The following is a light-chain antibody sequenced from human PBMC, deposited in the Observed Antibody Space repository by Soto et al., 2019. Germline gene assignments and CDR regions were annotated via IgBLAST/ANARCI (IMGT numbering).Light chain of an antibody. CDR1: QSVSSN. V-gene: IGKV3-20*01. CDR2: RAS. CDR3: QQYGSSPLT. J-gene: IGKJ4*01. Sequence: EIVMTHSPATLSVSPCERATLSFRASQSVSSNLAWYQQKPGQAPRLLIYRASIRATGIPDRFTGSGSGTDFTLTISRLEPEDFAVYYCQQYGSSPLTFGGGTKVDIK.